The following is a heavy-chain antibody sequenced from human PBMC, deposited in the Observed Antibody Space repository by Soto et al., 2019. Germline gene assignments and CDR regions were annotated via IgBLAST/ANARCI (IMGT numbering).Heavy chain of an antibody. J-gene: IGHJ4*02. CDR3: ARVLPNGVGPLDY. D-gene: IGHD2-8*01. V-gene: IGHV1-18*01. CDR2: ISAYNGNT. Sequence: SVKVSWEASGYAFTSYGISWVRQAPGQGLEWMGWISAYNGNTNYAQKLQGRVTMTTDTSTSTAYMELRSLRSDDTAVYYCARVLPNGVGPLDYWGQGTLVTVSS. CDR1: GYAFTSYG.